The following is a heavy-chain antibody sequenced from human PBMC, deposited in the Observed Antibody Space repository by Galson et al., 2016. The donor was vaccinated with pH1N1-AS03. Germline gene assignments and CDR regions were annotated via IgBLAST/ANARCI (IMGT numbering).Heavy chain of an antibody. D-gene: IGHD5-18*01. CDR1: GGSISSYF. J-gene: IGHJ6*02. V-gene: IGHV4-59*12. Sequence: SETLSLTCTVSGGSISSYFWSWIRQPPGKGLEWIGYIYYNGRTNYNPSLKSRVTISLDKSKNQFSLQLTSVTAADTAVYYCARDVLPYSLGLDVWGQGTTVTVSS. CDR2: IYYNGRT. CDR3: ARDVLPYSLGLDV.